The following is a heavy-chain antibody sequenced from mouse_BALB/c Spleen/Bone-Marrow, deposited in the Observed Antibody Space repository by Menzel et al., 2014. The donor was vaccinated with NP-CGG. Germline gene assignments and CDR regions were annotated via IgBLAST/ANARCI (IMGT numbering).Heavy chain of an antibody. CDR1: GYSFTTYW. D-gene: IGHD2-3*01. Sequence: VQLQESGAELVKPGASVRLSCKASGYSFTTYWIHWVKQRPGQGLEWIGEINPSNGRTNYNEKFKSKATLTVDKSSSTAYMQLSSLTSEDSAVYYCARYDGPAWSAYWGQGTLVTVSA. CDR3: ARYDGPAWSAY. CDR2: INPSNGRT. J-gene: IGHJ3*01. V-gene: IGHV1S81*02.